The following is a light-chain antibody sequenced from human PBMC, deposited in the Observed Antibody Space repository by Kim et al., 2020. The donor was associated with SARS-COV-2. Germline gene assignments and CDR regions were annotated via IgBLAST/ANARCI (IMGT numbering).Light chain of an antibody. CDR3: NSRESGVNHVV. Sequence: ALRQTVMFTCQGDSLRSYYATWYQQKPGQAPFLVIYDKNNRPSGIPARFSGSYSGNTASLTITGAQAGDEAVYYCNSRESGVNHVVFGGGTQLTVL. CDR1: SLRSYY. V-gene: IGLV3-19*01. CDR2: DKN. J-gene: IGLJ2*01.